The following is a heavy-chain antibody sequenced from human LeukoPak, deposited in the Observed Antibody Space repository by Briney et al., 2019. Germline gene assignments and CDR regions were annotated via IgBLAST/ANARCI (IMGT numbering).Heavy chain of an antibody. V-gene: IGHV3-7*01. CDR3: ARDNGGALDY. J-gene: IGHJ4*02. D-gene: IGHD3-16*01. CDR1: GFTVSSNY. CDR2: IKQDASDK. Sequence: GGSLRLSCAASGFTVSSNYMSWVRQAPGKGLEWVANIKQDASDKNYVDSVKGRFTISRDNAKNSVYLQMNSLGADDTAVYYCARDNGGALDYWGQGSLVTVSS.